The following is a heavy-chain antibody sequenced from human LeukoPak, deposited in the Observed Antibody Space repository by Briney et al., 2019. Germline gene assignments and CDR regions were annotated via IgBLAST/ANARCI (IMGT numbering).Heavy chain of an antibody. CDR2: ISSTSSYI. J-gene: IGHJ6*03. CDR3: AREGYYGSGLYYYYYMDV. V-gene: IGHV3-21*01. Sequence: GGSLRLSCAASGFTVSSYSMNWVRQAPGKGLECVSSISSTSSYIYYADSVKGRFTISRDNAKNSLYLQMNSLRAEDTAMYYCAREGYYGSGLYYYYYMDVWGKGTTVTVSS. CDR1: GFTVSSYS. D-gene: IGHD3-10*01.